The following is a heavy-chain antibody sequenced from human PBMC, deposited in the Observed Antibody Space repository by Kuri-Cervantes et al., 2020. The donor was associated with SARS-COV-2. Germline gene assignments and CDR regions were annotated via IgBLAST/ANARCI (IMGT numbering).Heavy chain of an antibody. D-gene: IGHD1-26*01. CDR2: ISYDGNE. J-gene: IGHJ3*02. CDR3: AGFPEWELLPFDI. V-gene: IGHV3-30*03. CDR1: GFTFSTYG. Sequence: GGSLRLSCAASGFTFSTYGMHWVRQAPGKGLEWVALISYDGNEYYADSVRGRFTISRDNSKNTLYLQLNNLGTEDTAVYYCAGFPEWELLPFDIWGQGTMVTVSS.